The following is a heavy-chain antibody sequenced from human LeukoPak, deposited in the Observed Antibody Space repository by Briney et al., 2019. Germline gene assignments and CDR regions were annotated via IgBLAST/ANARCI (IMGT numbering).Heavy chain of an antibody. D-gene: IGHD6-19*01. CDR1: GFTFSSYA. CDR3: ARGGENSGFDY. Sequence: GGSLRLSCAASGFTFSSYAMSWVRQAPGKGLEWVSSISSLSNYIYYADSVKGRFTISRDNAKNSLYLQMNSLRAEDTALYYCARGGENSGFDYWGQGTLVTVSS. V-gene: IGHV3-21*01. J-gene: IGHJ4*02. CDR2: ISSLSNYI.